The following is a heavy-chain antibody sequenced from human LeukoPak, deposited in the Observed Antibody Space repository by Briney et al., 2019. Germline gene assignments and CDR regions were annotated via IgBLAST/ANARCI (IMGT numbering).Heavy chain of an antibody. D-gene: IGHD3-22*01. Sequence: QTGGSLRLSCAASGFTFSSYAMSWVRQAPGKGLEWVSAISGSGGSTYYADSVKGRFTISRDNSKNTLYLRMNSLRAEDTAVYYCAKFYYDSSGYYQDYWGQGTLVTVSS. CDR2: ISGSGGST. CDR3: AKFYYDSSGYYQDY. CDR1: GFTFSSYA. J-gene: IGHJ4*02. V-gene: IGHV3-23*01.